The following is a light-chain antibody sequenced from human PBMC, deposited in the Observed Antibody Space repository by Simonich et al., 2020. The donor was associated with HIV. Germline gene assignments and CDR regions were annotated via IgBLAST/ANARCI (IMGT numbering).Light chain of an antibody. CDR1: QSISSW. CDR2: KAS. J-gene: IGKJ1*01. Sequence: DIQMTQSPSTLSASVGDRVTITCRASQSISSWLAWYQQKPGKAPKLLIYKASSLESGVPSRFSGSGFGTEFTLTISSLQPDDFATYYCQQYNSYSWTFGQGTKVEIQ. V-gene: IGKV1-5*03. CDR3: QQYNSYSWT.